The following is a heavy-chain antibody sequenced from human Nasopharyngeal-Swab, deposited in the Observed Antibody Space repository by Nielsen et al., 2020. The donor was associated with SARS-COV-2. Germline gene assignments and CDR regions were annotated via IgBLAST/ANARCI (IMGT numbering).Heavy chain of an antibody. Sequence: KVSCKGSGYSFTSYWIGWVRQMPGKGLEWMGIIYPGDSDTRYSPSFQGQVTISADKSISTAYLQWSSLKASDTAMYYCARSGLVGATFFDCWGQGTLVTVSS. CDR3: ARSGLVGATFFDC. D-gene: IGHD1-26*01. CDR1: GYSFTSYW. J-gene: IGHJ4*02. CDR2: IYPGDSDT. V-gene: IGHV5-51*01.